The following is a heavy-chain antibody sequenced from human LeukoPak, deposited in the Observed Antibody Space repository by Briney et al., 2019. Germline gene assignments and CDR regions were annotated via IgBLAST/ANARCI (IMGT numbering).Heavy chain of an antibody. J-gene: IGHJ4*02. D-gene: IGHD5-18*01. V-gene: IGHV4-34*01. CDR1: GGSFSGYY. CDR3: ARRDVDTALQAPGEFDY. Sequence: PSETLSLTCAVYGGSFSGYYWSWIRQPPGKGLEWIGEINHSGSTNYNPSLKSRVTISVDTSKNQFSLKLSSVTAADTAVYYCARRDVDTALQAPGEFDYWGQGTLVTVSS. CDR2: INHSGST.